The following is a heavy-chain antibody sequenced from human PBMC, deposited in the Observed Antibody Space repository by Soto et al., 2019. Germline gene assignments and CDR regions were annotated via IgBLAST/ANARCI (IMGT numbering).Heavy chain of an antibody. CDR2: ISGSGGST. V-gene: IGHV3-23*01. CDR3: AKTHTRPNWFDP. J-gene: IGHJ5*02. Sequence: EVQLLESGGGLVQPGGSLRLSCAASGFTFSSYAMSWVRQAPGKGLEWVSAISGSGGSTYYADSVKGRFTISRDNSKNTLYLQMNSLRAEETAVYYCAKTHTRPNWFDPWGQGTLVTVSS. CDR1: GFTFSSYA. D-gene: IGHD3-3*01.